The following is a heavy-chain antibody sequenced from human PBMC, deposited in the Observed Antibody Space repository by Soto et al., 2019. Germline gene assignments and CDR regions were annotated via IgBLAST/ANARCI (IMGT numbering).Heavy chain of an antibody. V-gene: IGHV4-31*03. D-gene: IGHD3-10*01. CDR3: ARVFGFGGMDV. CDR1: GGSISSGGYY. J-gene: IGHJ6*02. CDR2: IYYSGST. Sequence: QVQLQESGPGLVKPSQTLSLTCTVSGGSISSGGYYWSWIRQHPGKGLEWIGYIYYSGSTSYNPSLTSRVNISVDRSKNQFSLKLSSVTAADTAVYYCARVFGFGGMDVWGQGTTVTVSS.